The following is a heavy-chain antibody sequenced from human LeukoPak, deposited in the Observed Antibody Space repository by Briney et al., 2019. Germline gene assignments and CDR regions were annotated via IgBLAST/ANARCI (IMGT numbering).Heavy chain of an antibody. CDR3: ARDGEQWPGGY. CDR2: ISGSGGST. CDR1: GFTFSSYA. V-gene: IGHV3-23*01. J-gene: IGHJ4*02. Sequence: GGSLRLSCAASGFTFSSYAMSWVRQAPGKGLEWVSAISGSGGSTYYADSVKGRFTISRDNAKNSLYLQMNSLRAEDTAVYYCARDGEQWPGGYWGQGTLVTVSS. D-gene: IGHD6-19*01.